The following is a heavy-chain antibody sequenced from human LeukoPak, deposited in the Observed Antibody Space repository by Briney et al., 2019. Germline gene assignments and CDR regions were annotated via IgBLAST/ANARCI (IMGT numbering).Heavy chain of an antibody. CDR1: GFTFDDYA. D-gene: IGHD4-23*01. Sequence: GSLRLSCAASGFTFDDYAMHWVRQAPGKGLEWVSLISGDGGSTYYADSVKGRFTISRDNSKNSLYLQMNSLRTEDTALYYYAKDFYYGGNGEVAYYFDYWGQGTLVTVSS. CDR3: AKDFYYGGNGEVAYYFDY. CDR2: ISGDGGST. J-gene: IGHJ4*02. V-gene: IGHV3-43*02.